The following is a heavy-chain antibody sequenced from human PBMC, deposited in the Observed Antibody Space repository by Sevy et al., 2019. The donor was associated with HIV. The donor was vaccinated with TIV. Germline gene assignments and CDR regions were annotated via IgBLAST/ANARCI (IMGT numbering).Heavy chain of an antibody. CDR3: GGEGGGGGGATGGGDY. Sequence: ASVKVSCKASGYTFTGYYMHWVRQAPGQGLEWMGWINPNSGGTNYAQKFQGRVTMTRDTSISTAYMELSRLRSDDTAGYFWGGEGGGGGGATGGGDYWGQGTLVTVSS. J-gene: IGHJ4*02. CDR1: GYTFTGYY. V-gene: IGHV1-2*02. D-gene: IGHD5-12*01. CDR2: INPNSGGT.